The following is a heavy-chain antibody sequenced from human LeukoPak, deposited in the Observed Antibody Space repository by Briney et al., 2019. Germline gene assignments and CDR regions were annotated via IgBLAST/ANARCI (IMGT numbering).Heavy chain of an antibody. D-gene: IGHD1-26*01. CDR1: GGSISSYY. J-gene: IGHJ4*02. V-gene: IGHV4-59*01. CDR3: ARGNSGSYYGFDY. Sequence: SETLSLTCTVSGGSISSYYWSWIRQPPGKGLEWIGYIYYTGSTNYNPSLTSRVTISVDTSKNQSSLKLSSVTAADTAVYYCARGNSGSYYGFDYWGQGTLVTVSS. CDR2: IYYTGST.